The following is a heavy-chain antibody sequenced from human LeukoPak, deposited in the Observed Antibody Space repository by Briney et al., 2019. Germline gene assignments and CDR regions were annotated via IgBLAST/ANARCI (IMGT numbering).Heavy chain of an antibody. D-gene: IGHD4-11*01. J-gene: IGHJ6*03. V-gene: IGHV3-48*01. Sequence: GGTLRLSCAASGFTFNSYSMNWVRQAPGEGLEWVSYISSSSSTIYDADSVKGQFTISRDNAKNSLYLQMNSLRAEDTAVYYCAKAYSSNFYYYYYYMDVWGKGTTVTVSS. CDR3: AKAYSSNFYYYYYYMDV. CDR2: ISSSSSTI. CDR1: GFTFNSYS.